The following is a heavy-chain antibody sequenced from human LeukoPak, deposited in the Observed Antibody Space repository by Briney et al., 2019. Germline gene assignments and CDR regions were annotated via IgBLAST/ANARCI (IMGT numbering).Heavy chain of an antibody. CDR3: AAQSNYNYYYYMDV. CDR1: GGSISSYY. J-gene: IGHJ6*03. CDR2: IYYSGST. V-gene: IGHV4-59*01. Sequence: SETLSLTCTVSGGSISSYYWSWIRQPPGKGLEWIGYIYYSGSTNYNPSLKSRVTISVDTSKNQFSLKLSSVTAADTAVYYCAAQSNYNYYYYMDVWGKGTTVTVSS. D-gene: IGHD4-11*01.